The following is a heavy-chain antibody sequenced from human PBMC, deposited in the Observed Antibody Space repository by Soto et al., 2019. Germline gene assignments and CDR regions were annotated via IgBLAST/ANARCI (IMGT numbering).Heavy chain of an antibody. D-gene: IGHD6-19*01. J-gene: IGHJ4*02. CDR1: GGTFSSYA. CDR3: ASIPPSDSSGLKAVYFDY. Sequence: SVKVSCKASGGTFSSYAISWVRQAPGQGLEWMGGIIPIFGTANYAQKFQGRVMITADKSTSTAYMELSSLRSEDTAVYYCASIPPSDSSGLKAVYFDYCGQGTLVTVSS. CDR2: IIPIFGTA. V-gene: IGHV1-69*06.